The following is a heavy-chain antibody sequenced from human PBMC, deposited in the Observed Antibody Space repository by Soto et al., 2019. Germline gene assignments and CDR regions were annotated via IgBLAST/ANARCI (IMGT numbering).Heavy chain of an antibody. CDR2: INHSGST. CDR1: GGSFSGYY. Sequence: SETLSLTCAVYGGSFSGYYWSWIRQPPGKGLEWIGEINHSGSTNYNPSIKSRVTISVDTSKNQFYLKLSSVTAADTAVYYCARDSGAGTDDAFDIWGQGTMVTVSS. D-gene: IGHD1-26*01. J-gene: IGHJ3*02. CDR3: ARDSGAGTDDAFDI. V-gene: IGHV4-34*01.